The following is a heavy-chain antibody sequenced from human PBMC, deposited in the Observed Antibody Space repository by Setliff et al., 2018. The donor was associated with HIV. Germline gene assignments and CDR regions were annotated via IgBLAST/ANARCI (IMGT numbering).Heavy chain of an antibody. CDR3: ARSSSWYVEWFDP. J-gene: IGHJ5*02. CDR1: GFTFSSYA. Sequence: GGSLRLSCAASGFTFSSYAITWVRQAPGKGLEWVSAISGSGDSTFYADSVQGRFTISRDNSKNTLFLQMNSLRSEDTAVYYCARSSSWYVEWFDPWGQGTQVTVSS. V-gene: IGHV3-23*01. CDR2: ISGSGDST. D-gene: IGHD6-13*01.